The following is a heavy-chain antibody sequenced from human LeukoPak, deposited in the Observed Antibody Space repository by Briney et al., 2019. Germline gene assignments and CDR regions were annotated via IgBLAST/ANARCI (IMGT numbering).Heavy chain of an antibody. V-gene: IGHV3-20*04. D-gene: IGHD4-17*01. CDR3: ARAQTYGDSRLLLDY. CDR2: INWNGGST. J-gene: IGHJ4*02. CDR1: GFTFGNYG. Sequence: GGALRLSCAASGFTFGNYGMSWVRQAPGKGLEWVSGINWNGGSTGYADSVEGRFTISRDNAKNSQYLQMNSLRVEATALYSCARAQTYGDSRLLLDYWGQGTLVTVSS.